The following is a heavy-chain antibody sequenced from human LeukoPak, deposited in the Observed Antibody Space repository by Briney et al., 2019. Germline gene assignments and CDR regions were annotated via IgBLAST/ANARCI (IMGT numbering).Heavy chain of an antibody. Sequence: SETLSLTSTVSGGSISSYYWSWIRQPPGKGLEWIGHIYGSGSTNYNPSLKSRVTLSVDTSKNQFSLKLSSVTAADTAVYYCAREGTSGTNLNWFDPWGQGTLVTVSS. V-gene: IGHV4-59*01. D-gene: IGHD1-1*01. CDR2: IYGSGST. CDR3: AREGTSGTNLNWFDP. CDR1: GGSISSYY. J-gene: IGHJ5*02.